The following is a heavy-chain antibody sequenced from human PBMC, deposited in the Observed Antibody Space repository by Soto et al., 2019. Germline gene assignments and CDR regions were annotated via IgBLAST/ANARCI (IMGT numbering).Heavy chain of an antibody. V-gene: IGHV3-11*05. CDR1: GFPFSDYY. D-gene: IGHD3-9*01. CDR3: ARRRPTGDYNY. CDR2: IGGSSSYT. J-gene: IGHJ4*02. Sequence: QVQLVESGGDLVKPGGSLRLSCAASGFPFSDYYMSWIRQAPGKGLEWVSSIGGSSSYTNNADSVKGRFTISRDNAKNSLYLQMNSLRAEDTAVYYCARRRPTGDYNYWGQGTLVTVSA.